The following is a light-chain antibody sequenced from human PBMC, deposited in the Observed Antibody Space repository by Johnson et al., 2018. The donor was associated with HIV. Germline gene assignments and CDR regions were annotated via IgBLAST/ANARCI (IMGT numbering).Light chain of an antibody. CDR3: GIWDSSMSAYV. J-gene: IGLJ1*01. CDR2: DNN. V-gene: IGLV1-51*01. CDR1: SSNIGNNY. Sequence: QSVLTQPPSVSVAPGQKVTISCSGSSSNIGNNYVSWYQQLPGTAPKLLIYDNNKRPSGIPDRFSGSKSGTSATLGITGLQTGDEADYYSGIWDSSMSAYVFGTWTKVTV.